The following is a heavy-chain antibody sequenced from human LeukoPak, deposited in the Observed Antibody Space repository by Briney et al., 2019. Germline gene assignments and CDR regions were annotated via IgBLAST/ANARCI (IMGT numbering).Heavy chain of an antibody. V-gene: IGHV3-74*01. D-gene: IGHD6-13*01. Sequence: GGSLRLSCAASGFTFSSYWMHWVRQAPGKGLVWVSRINSDGSSTSYADSVRGRFTISRDNAKNTLYLQMNSLRAEDTAVYYCAIDRGYRSSWYFDYWGQGTLVTVSS. CDR2: INSDGSST. CDR1: GFTFSSYW. J-gene: IGHJ4*02. CDR3: AIDRGYRSSWYFDY.